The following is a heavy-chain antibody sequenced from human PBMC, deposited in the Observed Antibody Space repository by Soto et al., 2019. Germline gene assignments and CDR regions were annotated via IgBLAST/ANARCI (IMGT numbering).Heavy chain of an antibody. D-gene: IGHD1-7*01. CDR1: GYTFTSYC. J-gene: IGHJ5*02. Sequence: GVSVKVSSKTSGYTFTSYCMSWVRHSPGQGLEWMGWISAYNGNTNYAQKLQGRVTMTTDTSTSTAYMELRSLRSDDTAVYYCARVNWYSVDWFDPWGQGTLVTVSS. CDR3: ARVNWYSVDWFDP. V-gene: IGHV1-18*01. CDR2: ISAYNGNT.